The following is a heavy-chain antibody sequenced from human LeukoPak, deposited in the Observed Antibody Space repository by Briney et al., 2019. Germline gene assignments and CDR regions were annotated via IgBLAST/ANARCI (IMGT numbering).Heavy chain of an antibody. CDR2: IDYSGIT. V-gene: IGHV4-31*03. J-gene: IGHJ4*02. CDR1: GGSISSSAYY. D-gene: IGHD2-2*01. CDR3: ARDGDCSSDSCYFDY. Sequence: SETLSLTCTVSGGSISSSAYYWSWIRQHPGKGLEWTGYIDYSGITYYKPSLKSRVTISVDTSKNQFSLNLSSVTAAGTAVYYCARDGDCSSDSCYFDYWGQGILVTVSS.